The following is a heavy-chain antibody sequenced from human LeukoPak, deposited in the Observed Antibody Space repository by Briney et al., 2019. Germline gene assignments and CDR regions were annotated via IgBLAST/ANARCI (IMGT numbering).Heavy chain of an antibody. Sequence: GGSLRLSCAASGFTFSNAWMSWVRQAPGKGLEWVGRIKSKTDGGTTDYAAPVKGRFTISRDDSKDTLYLQMNSLKTEDTAVYYCTSREVRGVIKDYWGQGTLVTVSS. J-gene: IGHJ4*02. CDR2: IKSKTDGGTT. D-gene: IGHD3-10*01. CDR3: TSREVRGVIKDY. V-gene: IGHV3-15*01. CDR1: GFTFSNAW.